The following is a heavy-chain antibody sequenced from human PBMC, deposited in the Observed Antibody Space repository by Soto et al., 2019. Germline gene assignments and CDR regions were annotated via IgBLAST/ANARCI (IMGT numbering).Heavy chain of an antibody. CDR2: INPSGGST. V-gene: IGHV1-46*01. CDR1: GYTFTSYY. Sequence: ASVKVSCKASGYTFTSYYMHWVRQAPGQGLEWMGIINPSGGSTSYAQKFQGRVTMTRDTSTSTVYMELSSLRSEDTAVYYCGRVDGPYDSSGYYVDYWGQGTLVTVSS. J-gene: IGHJ4*02. CDR3: GRVDGPYDSSGYYVDY. D-gene: IGHD3-22*01.